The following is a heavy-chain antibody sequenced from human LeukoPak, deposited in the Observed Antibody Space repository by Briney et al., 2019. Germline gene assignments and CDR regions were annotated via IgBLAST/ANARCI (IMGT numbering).Heavy chain of an antibody. D-gene: IGHD3-3*01. Sequence: GGSLRLSCAASGFTFSSYAMHWVRQAPGKGLEWVAVISYDGSNKYYADSVKGRFTISRDNSKNTLYLQMNSLRAEDTAVYYCARGLTYYDFWSGYYRDYYYMDVWGKGTTVTVSS. V-gene: IGHV3-30*04. CDR2: ISYDGSNK. J-gene: IGHJ6*03. CDR1: GFTFSSYA. CDR3: ARGLTYYDFWSGYYRDYYYMDV.